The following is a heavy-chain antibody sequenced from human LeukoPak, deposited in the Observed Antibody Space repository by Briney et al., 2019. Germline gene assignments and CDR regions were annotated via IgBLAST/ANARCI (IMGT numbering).Heavy chain of an antibody. D-gene: IGHD3-10*01. V-gene: IGHV1-18*01. J-gene: IGHJ6*02. CDR2: ISAYNGNT. Sequence: ASVKVSCKASVCCLTNYGIIGVRQAPGQGVEWMGWISAYNGNTNYAQKLQDRVTMTTDTSTSTAYMELRSLRSDDTAVYYCASDLYYYGSGSYEVYYYGMDVWGQGTTVTVSS. CDR3: ASDLYYYGSGSYEVYYYGMDV. CDR1: VCCLTNYG.